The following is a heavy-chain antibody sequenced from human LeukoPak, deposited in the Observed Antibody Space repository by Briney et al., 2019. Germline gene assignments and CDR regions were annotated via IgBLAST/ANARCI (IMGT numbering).Heavy chain of an antibody. V-gene: IGHV3-7*04. CDR2: IKQDGSEK. Sequence: GGSLRLSCVASGFTFSAYWMSWVRQAPGKGLEWVANIKQDGSEKYYVDSMKGRFTISRDNSKNTLYLQMNSLRAEDTAVYYCAKERVVVAAKSKGCYYYGMDVWGQGTTVTVSS. CDR1: GFTFSAYW. CDR3: AKERVVVAAKSKGCYYYGMDV. J-gene: IGHJ6*02. D-gene: IGHD2-15*01.